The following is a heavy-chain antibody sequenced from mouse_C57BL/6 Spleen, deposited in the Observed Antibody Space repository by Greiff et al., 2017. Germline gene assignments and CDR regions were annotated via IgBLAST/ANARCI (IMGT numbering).Heavy chain of an antibody. V-gene: IGHV1-82*01. CDR1: GYAFSSSW. Sequence: VQLKESGPELVKPGASVKISCKASGYAFSSSWMNWVKQRPGKGLEWVGRIYPGDGDTNYNGKFKGKATLTADKSSSTAYMQLSSLTSEDSAVYFCASRGELRPFAYWGQGTLVTVSA. CDR3: ASRGELRPFAY. J-gene: IGHJ3*01. CDR2: IYPGDGDT. D-gene: IGHD3-2*02.